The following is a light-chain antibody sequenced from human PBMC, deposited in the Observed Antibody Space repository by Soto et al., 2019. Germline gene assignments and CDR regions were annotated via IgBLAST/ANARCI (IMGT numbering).Light chain of an antibody. CDR3: QQRNVWPPIT. CDR2: DAS. V-gene: IGKV3-11*01. CDR1: QSVRTS. J-gene: IGKJ5*01. Sequence: EVVLTQSPATLSLSPGERATLSCRASQSVRTSLAWYIHKPGQAPRLVIYDASLRANGVPARFGGSGSGTDFTLTINSLEPEDFAVYYCQQRNVWPPITFGQGTRLEIK.